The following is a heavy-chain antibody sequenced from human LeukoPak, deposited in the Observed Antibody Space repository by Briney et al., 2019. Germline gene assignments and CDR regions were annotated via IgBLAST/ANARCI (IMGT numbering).Heavy chain of an antibody. V-gene: IGHV4-39*07. D-gene: IGHD1-26*01. Sequence: PSETLSLTCTVSGGSISSSSYYWGWIRQPPGKGLEWIGSIYYSGSTYYNPSLKSRVTISVDTSKNQFSLKLSSVTAADTAVYYCAREVVGATTIDYWGQGTLVTVSS. CDR1: GGSISSSSYY. CDR2: IYYSGST. CDR3: AREVVGATTIDY. J-gene: IGHJ4*02.